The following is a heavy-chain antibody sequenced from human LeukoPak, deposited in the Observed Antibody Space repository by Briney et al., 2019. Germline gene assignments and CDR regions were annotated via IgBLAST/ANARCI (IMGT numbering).Heavy chain of an antibody. CDR2: MNPSGST. CDR3: ARGRQDVTMIVVVMTAVSYYLDV. J-gene: IGHJ6*03. CDR1: GGSFSGYY. V-gene: IGHV4-34*01. Sequence: SETLSLTCAVYGGSFSGYYWTWIRQTPEKGLEWIGEMNPSGSTNYNPSLKSRVTISVDTSKNQFSLELSSVTAADTAVYYCARGRQDVTMIVVVMTAVSYYLDVWGKGSTVTVS. D-gene: IGHD3-22*01.